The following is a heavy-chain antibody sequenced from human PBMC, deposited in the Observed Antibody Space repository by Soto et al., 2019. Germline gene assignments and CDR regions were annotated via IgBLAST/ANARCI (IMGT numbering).Heavy chain of an antibody. CDR3: ARDNGITSVIPVGLYYYHYMDV. CDR2: INSKGDSA. J-gene: IGHJ6*03. CDR1: GFTFSTYA. D-gene: IGHD6-19*01. Sequence: GGSLRLSCVASGFTFSTYAMHWVRQAPGKGLEYVSGINSKGDSAYYGNSVKGRFTISRDNFMKTLYLRMGSLTTEDRAVYYCARDNGITSVIPVGLYYYHYMDVWGKGTTVTVSS. V-gene: IGHV3-64*01.